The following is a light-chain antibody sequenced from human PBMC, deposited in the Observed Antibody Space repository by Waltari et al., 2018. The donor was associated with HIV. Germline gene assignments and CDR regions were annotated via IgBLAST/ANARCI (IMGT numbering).Light chain of an antibody. J-gene: IGKJ4*01. CDR1: QSVSDY. V-gene: IGKV3-11*01. Sequence: ENVLTQSPATLSLSPGERATLSCRTSQSVSDYLAWYQQKPGQAPRLLIYAASNRATGSPARFSGSGSGTDFTLTISSLEPEDCAVYYCQQRTNGPPRLAFGGGTKVEI. CDR3: QQRTNGPPRLA. CDR2: AAS.